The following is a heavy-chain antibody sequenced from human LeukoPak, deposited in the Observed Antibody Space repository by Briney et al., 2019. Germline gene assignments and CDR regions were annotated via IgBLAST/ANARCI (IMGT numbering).Heavy chain of an antibody. J-gene: IGHJ6*03. CDR1: GYTLTELS. CDR2: FDPEDGET. V-gene: IGHV1-24*01. Sequence: ASVKVSCKVSGYTLTELSMHWVRQAPGKGLEWMGGFDPEDGETIYAQKFQGRVTMTEDTSTDTAYMELRSLRSDDTAVYYCARDLTGYSSSWTLYYYYYMDVWGKGTTVTVSS. CDR3: ARDLTGYSSSWTLYYYYYMDV. D-gene: IGHD6-13*01.